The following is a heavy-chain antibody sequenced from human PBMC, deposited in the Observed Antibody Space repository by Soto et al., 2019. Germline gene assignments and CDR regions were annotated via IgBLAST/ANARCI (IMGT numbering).Heavy chain of an antibody. CDR2: ISYDGSNK. D-gene: IGHD3-3*01. CDR3: ARDEIRFSWAYGMDV. V-gene: IGHV3-30-3*01. Sequence: QVQLVESGGGVVQPGRSLRLSCAASGFTFSSYAMHWVRQAPGKGLEWVAVISYDGSNKDYADSVKGRFTISRDTSKNTLYLQMNSLRAEDTAVYYCARDEIRFSWAYGMDVWGQGTTVTVSS. J-gene: IGHJ6*02. CDR1: GFTFSSYA.